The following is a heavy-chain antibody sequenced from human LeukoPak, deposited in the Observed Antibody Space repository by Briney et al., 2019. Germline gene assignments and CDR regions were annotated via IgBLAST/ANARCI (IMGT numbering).Heavy chain of an antibody. Sequence: GMSLRLSCAASGIIFRNNAMHWVRQAPGKGLEWVAGVSFDATNKYYADSVKGRFTISGDNSKNTLYLQMDSLGPEDTAVYYSARGIRGWHHVDFWGQGTLVTVSS. CDR1: GIIFRNNA. D-gene: IGHD6-19*01. J-gene: IGHJ4*02. CDR3: ARGIRGWHHVDF. V-gene: IGHV3-30*04. CDR2: VSFDATNK.